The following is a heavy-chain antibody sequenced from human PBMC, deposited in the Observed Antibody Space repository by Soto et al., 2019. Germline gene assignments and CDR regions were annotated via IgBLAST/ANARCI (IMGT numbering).Heavy chain of an antibody. CDR1: GYTFTSYG. J-gene: IGHJ4*02. D-gene: IGHD6-13*01. CDR3: ARDPPTIASAGRENY. V-gene: IGHV1-18*01. CDR2: ISAYNGNT. Sequence: ASVKVSCKASGYTFTSYGISWVRQAPGQGLEWMGWISAYNGNTNYAQKLQGRVTMTTDTSTSTAYMELRSLRSDDTAVYYCARDPPTIASAGRENYWGQGTLVTVSS.